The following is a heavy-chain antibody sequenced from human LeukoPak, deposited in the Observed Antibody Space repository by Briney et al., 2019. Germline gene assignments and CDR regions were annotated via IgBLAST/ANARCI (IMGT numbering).Heavy chain of an antibody. V-gene: IGHV3-48*01. CDR3: ANFEPGYTSSWYAEF. D-gene: IGHD6-13*01. CDR1: GFTFSSSR. J-gene: IGHJ4*02. CDR2: ISSRGTTK. Sequence: GESLRLSCEVSGFTFSSSRMNWVRQAPGKGLEWVSYISSRGTTKHYADSVKGRFTISRDNAKNALYLQMKSLRVEDTAVYYCANFEPGYTSSWYAEFWGQGTLVTVSS.